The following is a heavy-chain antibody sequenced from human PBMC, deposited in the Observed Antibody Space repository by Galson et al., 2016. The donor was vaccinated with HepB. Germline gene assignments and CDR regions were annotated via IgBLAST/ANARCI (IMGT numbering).Heavy chain of an antibody. J-gene: IGHJ5*02. CDR2: ISSSGSTI. V-gene: IGHV3-48*03. CDR1: GFTFSSYE. Sequence: SLRLSCAASGFTFSSYEINWVRQAPGKGLEWVSYISSSGSTIYYADTVKGRFTISRDNANNSLYLQMNSLRAEDTAVYYCARVAAKESWGNTILGVVSNWFDPWGQGTLVTVSS. D-gene: IGHD3-3*01. CDR3: ARVAAKESWGNTILGVVSNWFDP.